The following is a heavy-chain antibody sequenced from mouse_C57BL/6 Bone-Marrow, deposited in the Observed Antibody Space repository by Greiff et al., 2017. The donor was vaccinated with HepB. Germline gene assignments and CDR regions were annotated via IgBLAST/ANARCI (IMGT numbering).Heavy chain of an antibody. V-gene: IGHV1-69*01. D-gene: IGHD2-5*01. CDR1: GYTFTSYW. CDR2: IDPSDSYT. J-gene: IGHJ4*01. Sequence: VQLQQPGAELVMPGASVKLSCKASGYTFTSYWMHWVKQRPGQGLEWIGEIDPSDSYTNYNQKFKGKSTLTVDKSSITAYMQLSSLTSEDSAVYYCARRRNYYSNYAMDYWGQGTSVPVSS. CDR3: ARRRNYYSNYAMDY.